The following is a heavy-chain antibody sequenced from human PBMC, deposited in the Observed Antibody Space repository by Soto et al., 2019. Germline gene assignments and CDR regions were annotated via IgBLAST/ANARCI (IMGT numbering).Heavy chain of an antibody. Sequence: QVQLVQSGAGVKKPGSSVEVSCRASGGTFSSYAISWVRQAPGQGLEWMGGIIPIFGTANYAQKFQGRVTITADESTSTAYMELSSLRSEDTAVYYCARGDSSSPTPYYYYGMDVWGQGTTVTVSS. CDR3: ARGDSSSPTPYYYYGMDV. D-gene: IGHD6-6*01. V-gene: IGHV1-69*12. CDR2: IIPIFGTA. CDR1: GGTFSSYA. J-gene: IGHJ6*02.